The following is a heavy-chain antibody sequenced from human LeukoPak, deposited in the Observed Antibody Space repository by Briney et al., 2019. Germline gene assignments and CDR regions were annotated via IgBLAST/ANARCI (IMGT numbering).Heavy chain of an antibody. CDR3: AKVSGSYSLTLDY. CDR2: ISYDGSNK. V-gene: IGHV3-30*18. D-gene: IGHD3-10*01. CDR1: GFTFSSYG. Sequence: GGSLRLSCAASGFTFSSYGMHWVRQAPGKELEWVAVISYDGSNKYYADSVKGRFTISRDNSKNTLYLQMNSLRAEDTAVYYCAKVSGSYSLTLDYWGQGTLVTVSS. J-gene: IGHJ4*02.